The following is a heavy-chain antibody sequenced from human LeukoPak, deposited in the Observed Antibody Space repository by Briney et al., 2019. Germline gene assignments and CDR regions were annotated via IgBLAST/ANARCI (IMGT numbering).Heavy chain of an antibody. D-gene: IGHD3-10*01. Sequence: GASVKVSCKASGDTFSSYYMHWVRQAPGQGLEWMGIITPSGDSTNYAQKFQGRVTMTRDTSTSTVYMELSSLRSEDTAVYYCARVYGSGINAGCLDYWGQGTLVTVSS. CDR3: ARVYGSGINAGCLDY. J-gene: IGHJ4*02. V-gene: IGHV1-46*01. CDR1: GDTFSSYY. CDR2: ITPSGDST.